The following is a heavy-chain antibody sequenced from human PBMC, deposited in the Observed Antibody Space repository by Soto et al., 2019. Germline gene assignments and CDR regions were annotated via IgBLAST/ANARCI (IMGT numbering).Heavy chain of an antibody. Sequence: SETLSLTCTVYGGSFSGYYWSWIRQPPGKGLEWIGEINHSGSTNYNPSLKSRVTISVDTSKNQFSLKLSSVTAADTAVYYCARGQWLVRYWGQGTLVTVS. CDR3: ARGQWLVRY. CDR1: GGSFSGYY. V-gene: IGHV4-34*01. J-gene: IGHJ4*02. D-gene: IGHD6-19*01. CDR2: INHSGST.